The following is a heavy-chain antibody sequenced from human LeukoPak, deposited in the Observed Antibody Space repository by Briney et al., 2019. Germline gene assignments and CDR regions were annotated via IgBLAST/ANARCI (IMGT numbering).Heavy chain of an antibody. CDR2: INHSGST. V-gene: IGHV4-34*01. J-gene: IGHJ5*02. D-gene: IGHD2-15*01. Sequence: SETLSLTCAVYGGSFSGYYWSWIRQPPGKGLEWIGEINHSGSTNYNPSLKSRVTISVDTSENQFSLKLSSVTAADTAVYYCARGLILAAILFDPWGQGTLVTVSS. CDR3: ARGLILAAILFDP. CDR1: GGSFSGYY.